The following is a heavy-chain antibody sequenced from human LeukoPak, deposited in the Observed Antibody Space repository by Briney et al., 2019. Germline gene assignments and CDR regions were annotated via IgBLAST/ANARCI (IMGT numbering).Heavy chain of an antibody. J-gene: IGHJ4*02. CDR2: INHSGST. D-gene: IGHD4-17*01. V-gene: IGHV4-34*01. CDR3: ARGATCTVTTCYFNY. Sequence: PSQTLSLTCAVYGGSFSGYYWSWIRQPPGKGLEWIGEINHSGSTNYNPSLKSRVTISVDTSKNQFSLKLSSVTAADTAVYYCARGATCTVTTCYFNYWGQGTLVTVSS. CDR1: GGSFSGYY.